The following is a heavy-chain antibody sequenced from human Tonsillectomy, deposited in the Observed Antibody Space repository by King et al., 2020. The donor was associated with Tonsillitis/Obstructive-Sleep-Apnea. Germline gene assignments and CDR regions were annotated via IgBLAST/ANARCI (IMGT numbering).Heavy chain of an antibody. Sequence: QLVQSGAEVKKPGESLKISCKGSGYSFTSYWIGWVRQMPGKGLEWMGIIYPGDSDTRYSPSFQAQVTLSADKSISTAYLQWSSLKSSDTAMYYCPSHYDFWSGYSDDAFDIWGQGTMVTVSS. V-gene: IGHV5-51*01. CDR1: GYSFTSYW. CDR2: IYPGDSDT. D-gene: IGHD3-3*01. J-gene: IGHJ3*02. CDR3: PSHYDFWSGYSDDAFDI.